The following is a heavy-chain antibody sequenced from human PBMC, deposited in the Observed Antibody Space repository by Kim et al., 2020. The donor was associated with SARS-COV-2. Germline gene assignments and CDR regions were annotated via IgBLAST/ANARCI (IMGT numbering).Heavy chain of an antibody. CDR1: GGSISSSSYY. J-gene: IGHJ4*02. CDR3: AREVRGGYYLYYFDY. D-gene: IGHD3-22*01. Sequence: SETLSLTCTVSGGSISSSSYYWGWIRQPPGKGLEWIGSIYYSGSTYYNPSLKSRVTISVDTSKNQFSLKLSSVTAADTAVYYCAREVRGGYYLYYFDYWGQGTLVTVSS. V-gene: IGHV4-39*07. CDR2: IYYSGST.